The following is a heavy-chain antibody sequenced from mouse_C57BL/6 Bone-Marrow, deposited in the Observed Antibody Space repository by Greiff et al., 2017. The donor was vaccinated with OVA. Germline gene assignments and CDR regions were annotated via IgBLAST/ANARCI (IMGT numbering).Heavy chain of an antibody. Sequence: DVHLVESGGGLVQPGGSLKLSCAASGFTFSDYGMAWVRQAPRKGPEWVAFISNLAYSIYYADTVTGRFTISRENAKNTLYLEMSSLRSEDTAMYYCARHYYGSRNYYALDYWGQGTSVTVSS. D-gene: IGHD1-1*01. V-gene: IGHV5-15*01. J-gene: IGHJ4*01. CDR1: GFTFSDYG. CDR3: ARHYYGSRNYYALDY. CDR2: ISNLAYSI.